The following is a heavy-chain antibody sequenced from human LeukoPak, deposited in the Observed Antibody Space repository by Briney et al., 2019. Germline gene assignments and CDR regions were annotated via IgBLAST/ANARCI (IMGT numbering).Heavy chain of an antibody. D-gene: IGHD3-10*01. CDR2: IYYSGST. J-gene: IGHJ4*02. CDR3: AGAIGSGSYDPAFDY. V-gene: IGHV4-30-4*01. Sequence: PSQTLSLTCTVSGGSISSGDYYWGWIRQPPGKGLESIGYIYYSGSTYYNPSLKSRVTISVDTSKNQFSLKLSSVTAADTAVYYCAGAIGSGSYDPAFDYWGQGTLVTVSS. CDR1: GGSISSGDYY.